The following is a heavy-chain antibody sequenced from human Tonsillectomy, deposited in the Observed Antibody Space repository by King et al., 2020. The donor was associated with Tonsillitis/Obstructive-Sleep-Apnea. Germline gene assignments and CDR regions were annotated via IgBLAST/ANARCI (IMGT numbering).Heavy chain of an antibody. Sequence: VQLVESGGGLVQPGRSLRLSCTASGFTFGDYAISWVRQAPGKGLEWVGFIRSKGYGGTTEYAASVKGRFTFSRDDSKTIAYLQMNSLKTEDTAVYYCTSGSNYVDSSGYYYDWYFDLWGRGTLVTVSS. J-gene: IGHJ2*01. CDR2: IRSKGYGGTT. D-gene: IGHD3-22*01. CDR3: TSGSNYVDSSGYYYDWYFDL. V-gene: IGHV3-49*04. CDR1: GFTFGDYA.